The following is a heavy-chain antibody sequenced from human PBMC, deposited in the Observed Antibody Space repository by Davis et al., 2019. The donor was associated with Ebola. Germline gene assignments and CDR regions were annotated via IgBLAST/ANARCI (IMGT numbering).Heavy chain of an antibody. CDR2: IKQDGSEK. CDR3: ARDHSSSWYSPLDY. J-gene: IGHJ4*02. V-gene: IGHV3-7*01. D-gene: IGHD6-13*01. Sequence: GESLKISCAASGFTFSSYWMSWVRQAPGKGLEWVANIKQDGSEKYYVDSVKGRFTISRDNAKNSLYLQMNSLRAEDTAVYYCARDHSSSWYSPLDYWGQGTLVTVSS. CDR1: GFTFSSYW.